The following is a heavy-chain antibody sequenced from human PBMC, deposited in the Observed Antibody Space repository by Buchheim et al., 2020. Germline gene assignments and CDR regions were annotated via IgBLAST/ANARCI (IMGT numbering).Heavy chain of an antibody. V-gene: IGHV3-23*01. CDR3: AKARQWLTDFDY. J-gene: IGHJ4*02. D-gene: IGHD6-19*01. CDR2: ISKAGETT. Sequence: EVQLLESGGGLVQLGGPLRLSCAVSGFTFSSNAMSWVRQAQGKGLEWVSSISKAGETTYYADSMKGRFTISRDNSKNTLYLQINSLRPDDTAIYYCAKARQWLTDFDYWGQGTL. CDR1: GFTFSSNA.